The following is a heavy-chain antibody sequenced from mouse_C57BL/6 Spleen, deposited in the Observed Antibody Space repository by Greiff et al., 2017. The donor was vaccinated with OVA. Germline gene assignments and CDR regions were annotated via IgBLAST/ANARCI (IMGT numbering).Heavy chain of an antibody. CDR1: GFTFSDYY. D-gene: IGHD4-1*01. CDR3: ARGLGQYFDV. V-gene: IGHV5-16*01. CDR2: INYDGSST. J-gene: IGHJ1*03. Sequence: EVKLVESEGGLVQPGSSMKLSCTASGFTFSDYYMAWVRQVPEKGLEWVANINYDGSSTYYLDSLKSRFIISRDNAKNILYLQMSSLKSEDTATYYCARGLGQYFDVWGTGTTVTVSS.